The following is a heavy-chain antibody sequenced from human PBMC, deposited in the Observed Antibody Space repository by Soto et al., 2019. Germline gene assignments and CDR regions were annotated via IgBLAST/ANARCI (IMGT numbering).Heavy chain of an antibody. V-gene: IGHV4-59*01. CDR1: GGSINNFY. Sequence: SETLSLTCTVSGGSINNFYWTWIRQSPGKGLEWIANIYYSGSPNYNPSLESRVTISVDTSKNQFSLKLTSVTAADTAVYYCARGYGGDYFWFDPWGQGTQVTVSS. CDR3: ARGYGGDYFWFDP. D-gene: IGHD2-21*02. J-gene: IGHJ5*02. CDR2: IYYSGSP.